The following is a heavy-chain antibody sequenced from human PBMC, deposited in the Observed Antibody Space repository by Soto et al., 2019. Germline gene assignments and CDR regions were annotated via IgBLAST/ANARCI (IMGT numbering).Heavy chain of an antibody. D-gene: IGHD6-6*01. CDR2: ISAYNGDT. CDR1: GYTFTNYG. J-gene: IGHJ6*03. CDR3: ARVRPLVGSFYYCMDV. Sequence: QVQLLQSGAEVKKPGASVKVSCKASGYTFTNYGITWVPQAPGQGLEGMGGISAYNGDTHYTQRFKGRATMTTDTSTSTAYMELRGLRSEDPAVYYWARVRPLVGSFYYCMDVWGKGTTV. V-gene: IGHV1-18*01.